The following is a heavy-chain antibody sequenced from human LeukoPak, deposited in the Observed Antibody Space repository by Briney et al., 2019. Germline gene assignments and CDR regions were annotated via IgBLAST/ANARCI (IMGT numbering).Heavy chain of an antibody. Sequence: ASVKVSCKASGYTFTSYDINWVRQATGQGLEWMGWMNPNSGNTGYAQKFQGRVTMTRNTSISTAYMELSRLRSDDTAAYYCARGGGSSWYQWFDPWGQGTLVTVSS. J-gene: IGHJ5*02. D-gene: IGHD6-13*01. CDR2: MNPNSGNT. CDR1: GYTFTSYD. CDR3: ARGGGSSWYQWFDP. V-gene: IGHV1-8*01.